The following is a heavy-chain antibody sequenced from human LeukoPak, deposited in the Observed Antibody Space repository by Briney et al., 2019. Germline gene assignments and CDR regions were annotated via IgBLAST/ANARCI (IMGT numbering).Heavy chain of an antibody. CDR1: GGSISSYY. V-gene: IGHV4-59*01. J-gene: IGHJ4*02. CDR2: IYYSGST. Sequence: PSETLSLTCSVSGGSISSYYWSWIRQPPGKGLEWIGYIYYSGSTNYNPSLKSRVTISVDTSKNQFSLKLSSVTAADTAVYYCARGLYCSGGSCYSFDYWGQGTLVTASS. D-gene: IGHD2-15*01. CDR3: ARGLYCSGGSCYSFDY.